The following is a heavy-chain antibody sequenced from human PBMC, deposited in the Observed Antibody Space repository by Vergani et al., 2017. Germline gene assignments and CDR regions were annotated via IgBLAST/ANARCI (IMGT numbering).Heavy chain of an antibody. V-gene: IGHV3-15*01. Sequence: EVQLVESGGGLVKPGGSLRLSCAASGFTFSNAWMSWVRQAPGKGLEWVGRIKSKTDGGTTDYAAPVKGRFTISRDDSKNTLYMQMNSLKTEDTSVYYCAAMVRGVPXFDYWGQGTLVTVSS. CDR1: GFTFSNAW. D-gene: IGHD3-10*01. CDR3: AAMVRGVPXFDY. J-gene: IGHJ4*02. CDR2: IKSKTDGGTT.